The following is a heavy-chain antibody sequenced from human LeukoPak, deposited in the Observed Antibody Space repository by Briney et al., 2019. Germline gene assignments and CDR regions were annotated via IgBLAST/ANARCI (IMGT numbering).Heavy chain of an antibody. D-gene: IGHD6-19*01. CDR3: ATSSGWKSNIDY. J-gene: IGHJ4*02. CDR2: INPNSGGT. CDR1: GYTFNGYY. V-gene: IGHV1-2*02. Sequence: ASVKVSCKASGYTFNGYYIYWVRQAPGQGLEWVGWINPNSGGTYYAQRFQGRDTMTRDTSISTAYMELSRLRSDDTAVFYCATSSGWKSNIDYWGQGTLVTVSS.